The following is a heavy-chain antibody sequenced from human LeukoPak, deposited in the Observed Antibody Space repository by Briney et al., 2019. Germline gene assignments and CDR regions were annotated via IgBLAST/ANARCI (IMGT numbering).Heavy chain of an antibody. Sequence: GGSLRLSCPASGFTFTDYYMSWIRQAAGKGLDWVSYISSSGSTIYYADSVKGRFTIYRDNAKNSLYLQMNNLRAEDTAVYYCARPREGGATPYYFYYMDVWGKGTTVTVSS. J-gene: IGHJ6*03. CDR2: ISSSGSTI. CDR3: ARPREGGATPYYFYYMDV. CDR1: GFTFTDYY. D-gene: IGHD1-26*01. V-gene: IGHV3-11*04.